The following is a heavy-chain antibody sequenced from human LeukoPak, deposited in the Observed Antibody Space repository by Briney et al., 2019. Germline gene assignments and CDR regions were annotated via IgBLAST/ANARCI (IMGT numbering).Heavy chain of an antibody. Sequence: ASVKVSCKASGYTFTGYYMHWVRQAPGQGLEWMGWINPNSGGTNYAQKFQGRVTMTRDTSISTAYMELSRLRSDDTAVYYCARGFAGSSWVRSWYYRDWFDPWGQGTLVTVSS. D-gene: IGHD6-13*01. CDR2: INPNSGGT. CDR1: GYTFTGYY. CDR3: ARGFAGSSWVRSWYYRDWFDP. V-gene: IGHV1-2*02. J-gene: IGHJ5*02.